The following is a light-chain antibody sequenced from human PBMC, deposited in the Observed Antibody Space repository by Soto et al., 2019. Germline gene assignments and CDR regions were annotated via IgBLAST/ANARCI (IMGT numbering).Light chain of an antibody. CDR1: SSNIGSNH. V-gene: IGLV1-47*01. CDR3: SARDDSLSGVV. Sequence: QSVLTQPPSTSATPGQRVTISCSGSSSNIGSNHVYWYQQFPGMAPKLLMYRSDQRPTGVPDRFSGSKSGTSASLAISGLRSDDEADYYCSARDDSLSGVVFGGGTKLTVL. J-gene: IGLJ2*01. CDR2: RSD.